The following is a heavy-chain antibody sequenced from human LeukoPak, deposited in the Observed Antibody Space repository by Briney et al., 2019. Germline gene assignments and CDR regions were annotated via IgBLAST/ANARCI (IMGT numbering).Heavy chain of an antibody. D-gene: IGHD4-17*01. CDR1: GFTFSSYS. CDR3: AKDRTETTVTVDY. Sequence: GGSLRLSCEASGFTFSSYSMTWVRQAPGKGLEWVSVISGSDGNTYYADSVKGRFTISRDNSKNTLYLQLSSLRAEDTAVYYCAKDRTETTVTVDYWGQGTLVTVSS. CDR2: ISGSDGNT. J-gene: IGHJ4*02. V-gene: IGHV3-23*01.